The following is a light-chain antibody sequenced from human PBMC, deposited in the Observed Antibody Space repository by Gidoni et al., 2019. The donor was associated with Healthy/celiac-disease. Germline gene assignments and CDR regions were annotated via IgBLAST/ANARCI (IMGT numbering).Light chain of an antibody. V-gene: IGKV1-39*01. CDR2: AAS. CDR3: QQSYSTSWT. J-gene: IGKJ1*01. CDR1: QSISSY. Sequence: IQMPQSPSSLSASVGDRVTTTCRASQSISSYLNWYQQKPGKAPKLLIYAASSLQSGVPSRFSGSGSGTDFTHTISSLQPEDFATYYCQQSYSTSWTFXQXTKVEIK.